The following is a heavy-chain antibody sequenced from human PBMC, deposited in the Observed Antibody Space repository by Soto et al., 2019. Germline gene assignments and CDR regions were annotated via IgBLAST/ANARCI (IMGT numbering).Heavy chain of an antibody. CDR2: INAGNGNT. Sequence: GASVKVSCKASGYTFTSYAMHWVRQAPGQRLEWMGWINAGNGNTKYSQKFQGRVTITRDTSASTAYMELSSLRSEDTAVYYCARTEQRYSSGWCFDYWGQGTLVTVSS. CDR3: ARTEQRYSSGWCFDY. J-gene: IGHJ4*02. D-gene: IGHD6-19*01. CDR1: GYTFTSYA. V-gene: IGHV1-3*01.